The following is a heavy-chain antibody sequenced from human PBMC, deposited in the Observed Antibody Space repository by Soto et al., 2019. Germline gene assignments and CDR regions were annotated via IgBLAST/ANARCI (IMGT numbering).Heavy chain of an antibody. V-gene: IGHV1-46*01. Sequence: GASVKVSCKASGYTFTSYYMHWVRQAPGQGLEWMGIINPSGGSTSYAQKFQGRVTMTRDTSTSTVYMELSSLRSEDTAVYYCAREVYDILTGYYPNYYYGMGVWGQGTTVTVSS. CDR3: AREVYDILTGYYPNYYYGMGV. CDR1: GYTFTSYY. D-gene: IGHD3-9*01. J-gene: IGHJ6*02. CDR2: INPSGGST.